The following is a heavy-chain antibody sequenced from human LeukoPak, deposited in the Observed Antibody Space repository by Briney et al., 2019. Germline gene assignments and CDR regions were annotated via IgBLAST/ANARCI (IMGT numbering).Heavy chain of an antibody. Sequence: GASVKVSCKASGYTFTSYDINWVRQATGQGLEWMGWMNPNSGNTGYAQKFQGRVTIIRNTSISTAYMELSSLRSEDTAVYYCARGLRGPRYDFWSGYYPNYYYYYMDVWGKGTTVTVSS. J-gene: IGHJ6*03. CDR3: ARGLRGPRYDFWSGYYPNYYYYYMDV. V-gene: IGHV1-8*03. CDR1: GYTFTSYD. D-gene: IGHD3-3*01. CDR2: MNPNSGNT.